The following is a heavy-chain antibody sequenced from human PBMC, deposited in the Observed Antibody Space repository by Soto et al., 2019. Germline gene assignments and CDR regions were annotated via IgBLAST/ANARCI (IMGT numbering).Heavy chain of an antibody. V-gene: IGHV1-46*03. Sequence: GASVKVSCKASGYAFTSNSMQWVRQAPGQGLEWMGIINPNADTTTYAQKFQGRVTMTRDTSTSTVYMELTSLRSEDTAGYYCARRGSGSNSAFWG. CDR2: INPNADTT. D-gene: IGHD3-10*01. J-gene: IGHJ4*01. CDR1: GYAFTSNS. CDR3: ARRGSGSNSAF.